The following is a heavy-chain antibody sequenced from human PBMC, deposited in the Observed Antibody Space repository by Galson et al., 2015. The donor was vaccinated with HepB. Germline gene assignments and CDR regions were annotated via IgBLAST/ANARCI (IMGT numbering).Heavy chain of an antibody. Sequence: SVKVSCKASGYTFTTYYMHWVRQAPGQGLGWMGWINPNNGGTNYAQKFQGRVTMTRDTSISTAYMELSRLRSDDTAVYYCARGQNWDYWGQGTLVTVSS. J-gene: IGHJ4*02. CDR1: GYTFTTYY. CDR3: ARGQNWDY. D-gene: IGHD1-1*01. V-gene: IGHV1-2*02. CDR2: INPNNGGT.